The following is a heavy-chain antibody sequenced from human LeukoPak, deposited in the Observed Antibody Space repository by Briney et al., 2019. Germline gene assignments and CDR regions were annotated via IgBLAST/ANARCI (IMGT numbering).Heavy chain of an antibody. CDR3: ARDMEEGSSSWYKRYYFDY. V-gene: IGHV1-18*01. CDR2: ISAYNGNT. J-gene: IGHJ4*02. CDR1: GYTFTSYG. Sequence: GASVKVSCKASGYTFTSYGISWVRQAPGQGREWMGWISAYNGNTNYAQKLQGRVTMTTDTSTSTAYMELRSLRSDDTAVYYCARDMEEGSSSWYKRYYFDYWGQGTLVTVSS. D-gene: IGHD6-13*01.